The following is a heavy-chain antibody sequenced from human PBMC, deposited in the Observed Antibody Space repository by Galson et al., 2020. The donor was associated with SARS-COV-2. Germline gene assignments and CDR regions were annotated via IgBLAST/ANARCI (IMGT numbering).Heavy chain of an antibody. CDR3: ARDYYGDLEGYYYYGMDV. Sequence: GGSLRLSCAASGFTFSSYWMSWVRQAPGKGLEWVANIKQDGSEKYYVDSVKGRFTISRDNAKNSLYLQMNSLRAEDTAVYYCARDYYGDLEGYYYYGMDVWGQGTTVTVSS. V-gene: IGHV3-7*01. CDR2: IKQDGSEK. CDR1: GFTFSSYW. J-gene: IGHJ6*02. D-gene: IGHD4-17*01.